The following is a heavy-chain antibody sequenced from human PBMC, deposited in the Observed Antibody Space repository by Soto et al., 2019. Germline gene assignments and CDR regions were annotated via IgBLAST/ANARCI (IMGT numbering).Heavy chain of an antibody. CDR1: GYNFSTYW. Sequence: PGESLKISCTTSGYNFSTYWIGWVRQMPGKGLEGMGIIYPGNSDTRYSPSFQGQVTLSAEQSISTAYAQWRSLQASDAAMSYCARXDNSGFPDYGCRGTMLTVSS. J-gene: IGHJ4*02. V-gene: IGHV5-51*01. D-gene: IGHD3-22*01. CDR3: ARXDNSGFPDY. CDR2: IYPGNSDT.